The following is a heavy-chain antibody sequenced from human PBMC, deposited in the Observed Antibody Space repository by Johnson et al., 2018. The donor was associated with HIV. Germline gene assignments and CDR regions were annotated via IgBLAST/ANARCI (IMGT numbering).Heavy chain of an antibody. V-gene: IGHV3-7*03. CDR3: ARDRAFRLGHWNSGPDGAFDI. J-gene: IGHJ3*02. CDR2: IKQDGSEK. Sequence: VQLVESGGGVVQPGRSLRLSCATSGFTFSKYGMHWVRQAPGKGLEWVANIKQDGSEKYYVDSVKGRFTISRDNAKNSLYLQMNSLRAEDTAVYYCARDRAFRLGHWNSGPDGAFDIWGQGTMVTVSS. D-gene: IGHD1-7*01. CDR1: GFTFSKYG.